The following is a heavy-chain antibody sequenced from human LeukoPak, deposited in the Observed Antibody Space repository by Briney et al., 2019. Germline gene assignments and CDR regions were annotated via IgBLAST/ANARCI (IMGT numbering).Heavy chain of an antibody. D-gene: IGHD6-13*01. V-gene: IGHV3-30*03. CDR1: GFTFRSHG. CDR2: ISYDGSNK. Sequence: GGSLRLSCAASGFTFRSHGMQWGRQAPGKGLEWVAVISYDGSNKYYADSVKGRFTISRDNAKNTMYLQMNSLRAEDTAVYYCARAGGTGAFDIWGQGTMVTVSS. CDR3: ARAGGTGAFDI. J-gene: IGHJ3*02.